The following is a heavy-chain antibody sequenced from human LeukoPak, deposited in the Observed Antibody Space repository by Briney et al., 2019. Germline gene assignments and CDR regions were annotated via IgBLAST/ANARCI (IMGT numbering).Heavy chain of an antibody. CDR3: VRGANWGSFWYFDL. CDR1: GGSISSYY. D-gene: IGHD7-27*01. CDR2: IYYSGST. J-gene: IGHJ2*01. Sequence: ASETLSLTCTVSGGSISSYYWSWIRQPPGKGLEWIGNIYYSGSTNYNPSLKSRVTISVDTSKNQFSLKLSSVTAADTAVYYCVRGANWGSFWYFDLWGRGTLVTVSS. V-gene: IGHV4-59*01.